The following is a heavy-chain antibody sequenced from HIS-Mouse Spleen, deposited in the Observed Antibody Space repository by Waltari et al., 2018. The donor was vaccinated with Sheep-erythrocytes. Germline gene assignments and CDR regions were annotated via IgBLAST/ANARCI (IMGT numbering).Heavy chain of an antibody. Sequence: GKGLEWVAVISYDGSNKYYADSVKGRFTISRDNSKNTLYLQMNSLRAEDTAVYYCARDDAFDIWGQGTMVTV. CDR3: ARDDAFDI. CDR2: ISYDGSNK. V-gene: IGHV3-30-3*01. J-gene: IGHJ3*02.